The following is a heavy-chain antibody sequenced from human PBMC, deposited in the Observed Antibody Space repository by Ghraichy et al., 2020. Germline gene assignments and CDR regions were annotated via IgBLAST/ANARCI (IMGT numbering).Heavy chain of an antibody. V-gene: IGHV1-69*06. D-gene: IGHD3-3*01. CDR3: ASAFYYDFWSGYYVGFRGYYFDY. J-gene: IGHJ4*02. Sequence: SVKVSCKASGGTFSSYAISWVRQAPGQGLEWMGGIIPIFGTANYAQKFQGRVTITADKSTSTAYMELSSLRSEDTAVYYCASAFYYDFWSGYYVGFRGYYFDYWGQGTLVTVSS. CDR2: IIPIFGTA. CDR1: GGTFSSYA.